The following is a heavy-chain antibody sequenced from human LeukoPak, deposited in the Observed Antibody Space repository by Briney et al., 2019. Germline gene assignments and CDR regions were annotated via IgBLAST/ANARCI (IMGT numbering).Heavy chain of an antibody. CDR1: GFTFDDYA. V-gene: IGHV3-9*03. Sequence: PGGSLRLSCAASGFTFDDYAMHWVRQAPGKGLEWVSGISWNSGSIGYADSVKGRFTISRDNAKNSLYLQMNSLRAEDMALYYCAKDEKKIAVAGTPFDYWGQGTLVTVSS. D-gene: IGHD6-19*01. J-gene: IGHJ4*02. CDR2: ISWNSGSI. CDR3: AKDEKKIAVAGTPFDY.